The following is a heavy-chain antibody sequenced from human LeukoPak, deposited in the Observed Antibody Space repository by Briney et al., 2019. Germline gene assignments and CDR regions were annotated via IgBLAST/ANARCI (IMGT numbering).Heavy chain of an antibody. V-gene: IGHV1-2*02. CDR3: AREGRKWELPRPDAFDI. CDR2: INPNSGGT. J-gene: IGHJ3*02. Sequence: GASVKVSCRASVYTFTGYCMHWVRQAPGQGLEWMGWINPNSGGTNYAQKFQGGVTMTRDTSISTAYMELSRLRSDDTAVYYCAREGRKWELPRPDAFDIWGQGTMVTVSS. CDR1: VYTFTGYC. D-gene: IGHD1-26*01.